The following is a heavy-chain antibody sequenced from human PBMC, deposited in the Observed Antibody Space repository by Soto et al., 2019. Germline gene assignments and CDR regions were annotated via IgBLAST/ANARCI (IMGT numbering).Heavy chain of an antibody. Sequence: PSETLSPTCTVPGGSISSGGYYWSWIRQHPGKGLEWIGYIYYSGSTYYNPSLKSRVTISVDTSKNQFSLKLSSVTAADTAVYYCARGSSSSPWFDPWGQGTLVTVSS. D-gene: IGHD6-6*01. CDR3: ARGSSSSPWFDP. CDR2: IYYSGST. V-gene: IGHV4-31*03. J-gene: IGHJ5*02. CDR1: GGSISSGGYY.